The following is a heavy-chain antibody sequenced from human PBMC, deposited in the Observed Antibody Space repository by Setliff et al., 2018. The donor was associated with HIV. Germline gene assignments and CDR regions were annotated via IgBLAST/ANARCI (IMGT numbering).Heavy chain of an antibody. CDR1: GGSISGYY. CDR2: IYSSGST. CDR3: ARGRGSSSSWPIDY. Sequence: SETLSLTCTVSGGSISGYYWSWIRQSPGKGLEWIGYIYSSGSTNFNPSLKSRVTLSIDTSKNQFSLKLSSVTAADTAVYFCARGRGSSSSWPIDYWGQGTLVTVSS. D-gene: IGHD6-13*01. J-gene: IGHJ4*02. V-gene: IGHV4-4*09.